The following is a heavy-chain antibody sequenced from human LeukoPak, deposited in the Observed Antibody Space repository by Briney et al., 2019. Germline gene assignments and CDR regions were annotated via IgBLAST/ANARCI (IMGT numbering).Heavy chain of an antibody. V-gene: IGHV4-59*01. CDR1: GGSIKNYH. Sequence: SETLSLTCTVSGGSIKNYHWIWIRQSPGKGLEWIGYIYYSGSTNYNPSLKSRVTISVDTSKNQFSLKLSSVTAADTAVYYCARAGYCSSTSCQWVPLVWGQGTTVTVSS. CDR3: ARAGYCSSTSCQWVPLV. D-gene: IGHD2-2*03. CDR2: IYYSGST. J-gene: IGHJ6*02.